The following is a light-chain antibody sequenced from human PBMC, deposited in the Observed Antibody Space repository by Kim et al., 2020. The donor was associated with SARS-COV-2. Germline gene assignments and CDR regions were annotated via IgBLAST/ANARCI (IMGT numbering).Light chain of an antibody. Sequence: PAQSVNISCTGSSSDVGGYNYVSWYQQHPGKAPKIKIYDVSKRPSGVPDHFSGSKSGNTASLTISGLQAEDEADYYCCSYAGSHYVFGTGTKVTVL. V-gene: IGLV2-11*01. CDR2: DVS. J-gene: IGLJ1*01. CDR3: CSYAGSHYV. CDR1: SSDVGGYNY.